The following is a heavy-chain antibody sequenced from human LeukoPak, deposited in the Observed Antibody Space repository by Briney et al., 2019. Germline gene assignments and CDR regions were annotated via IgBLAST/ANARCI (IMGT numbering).Heavy chain of an antibody. Sequence: GGSLRLSCAASGFTFNNYYMTWVRQAPGKGLEWVANIKQDGNERFYVDSVKGRFTISRDNAKNSLYLQMNSLRAEDTAVYYCAELGITMIGGVWGKGTTVTISS. J-gene: IGHJ6*04. V-gene: IGHV3-7*01. CDR1: GFTFNNYY. D-gene: IGHD3-10*02. CDR2: IKQDGNER. CDR3: AELGITMIGGV.